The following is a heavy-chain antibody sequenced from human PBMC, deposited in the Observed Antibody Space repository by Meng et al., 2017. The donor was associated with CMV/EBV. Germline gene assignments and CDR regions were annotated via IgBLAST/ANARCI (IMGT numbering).Heavy chain of an antibody. CDR3: ARVIVVPAAIPLYYYYGMDV. Sequence: SVKVSCKASGGTFSSYAISWVRQAPGQGLEWMGGIIPIFGTANYAQKFQGRVTITTDESTSTAYVELSSLRSEDTAVYYCARVIVVPAAIPLYYYYGMDVWGQGTTVTVSS. D-gene: IGHD2-2*02. V-gene: IGHV1-69*05. CDR1: GGTFSSYA. CDR2: IIPIFGTA. J-gene: IGHJ6*02.